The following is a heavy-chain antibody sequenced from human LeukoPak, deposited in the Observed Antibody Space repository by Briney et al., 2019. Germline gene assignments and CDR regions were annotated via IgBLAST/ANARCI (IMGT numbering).Heavy chain of an antibody. V-gene: IGHV4-4*07. CDR1: GGSVTSYY. Sequence: PSETLSLTCTVSGGSVTSYYWIWIRQPAGKGLEWIGRIYSGGSTNYNPSLKRRVTISLDKSKNQFSLKLSSVTAEDTAVYYCARRQLKLNIEAAGSLDYWGQGTMVTVSS. CDR3: ARRQLKLNIEAAGSLDY. D-gene: IGHD6-13*01. J-gene: IGHJ4*02. CDR2: IYSGGST.